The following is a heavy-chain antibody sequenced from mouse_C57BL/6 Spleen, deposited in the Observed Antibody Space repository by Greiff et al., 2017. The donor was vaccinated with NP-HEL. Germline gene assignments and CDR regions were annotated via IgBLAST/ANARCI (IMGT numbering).Heavy chain of an antibody. CDR1: GFTFSSYA. V-gene: IGHV5-4*01. CDR2: ISDGGSYT. CDR3: ARDRGYGCMDY. D-gene: IGHD2-14*01. J-gene: IGHJ4*01. Sequence: EVQVVESGGGLVKPGGSLKLSCAASGFTFSSYAMSWVRQTPEKRLEWVATISDGGSYTYYPDNVKGRFTISRDNAKNNLYLQMSHLKSEDTAMYYCARDRGYGCMDYWGQGTSVTVSS.